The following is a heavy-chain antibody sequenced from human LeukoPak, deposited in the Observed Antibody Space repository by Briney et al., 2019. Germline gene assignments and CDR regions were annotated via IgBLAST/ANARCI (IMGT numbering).Heavy chain of an antibody. CDR1: GFTFSTFA. J-gene: IGHJ6*03. V-gene: IGHV3-74*01. CDR3: HYYYYMDV. Sequence: GGSLRLSCVASGFTFSTFAMIWVRQPPGKGLVWVSRINSDGSSTSYADSVKGRFTISRDNAKNTLYLQMNSLRAEDTAVYYCHYYYYMDVWGKGTTVTVSS. CDR2: INSDGSST.